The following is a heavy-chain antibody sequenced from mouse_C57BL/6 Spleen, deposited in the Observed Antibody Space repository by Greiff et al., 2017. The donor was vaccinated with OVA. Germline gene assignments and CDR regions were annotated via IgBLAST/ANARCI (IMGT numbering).Heavy chain of an antibody. D-gene: IGHD2-2*01. J-gene: IGHJ4*01. CDR2: IHPNSGST. Sequence: QVKLQKPGAELVKPGASVKLSCRASGYTFTGYWMPWVKRRPGQGLEWIGMIHPNSGSTNYNEKFKSKATLTVDKSSSTAYMQLSSLTSEDSAVYYCAKLRDGYDGTGYWGQGTSVTVSS. CDR1: GYTFTGYW. V-gene: IGHV1-64*01. CDR3: AKLRDGYDGTGY.